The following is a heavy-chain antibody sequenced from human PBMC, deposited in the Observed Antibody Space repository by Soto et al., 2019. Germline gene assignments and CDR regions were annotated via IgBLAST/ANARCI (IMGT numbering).Heavy chain of an antibody. CDR3: VREGERKTAYFDY. V-gene: IGHV3-21*01. D-gene: IGHD3-16*01. J-gene: IGHJ4*02. CDR1: GFKFTTHF. Sequence: EVQLVESGGGLVKPGGSLRLSCAASGFKFTTHFMNWVRQAPGKGLEWVSSIATSGDFVYYAASMKGRFSISRDNAKNSLYLQMNGLRAEDTAVYFCVREGERKTAYFDYWGQGALVTVSS. CDR2: IATSGDFV.